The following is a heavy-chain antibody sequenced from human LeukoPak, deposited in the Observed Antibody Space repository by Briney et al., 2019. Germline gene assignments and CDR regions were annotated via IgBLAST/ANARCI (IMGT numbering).Heavy chain of an antibody. J-gene: IGHJ5*02. CDR1: GYTFTGYY. CDR2: TNPNSGGT. V-gene: IGHV1-2*04. CDR3: ARAAANIAAAGKRENWFDP. Sequence: ASVKVSCKASGYTFTGYYMHWVRQAPGQGLEWMGWTNPNSGGTNYAQKFQGWVTMTRDTSISTAYMELSRLRSDDTAVYYCARAAANIAAAGKRENWFDPWGQGTLVTVSS. D-gene: IGHD6-13*01.